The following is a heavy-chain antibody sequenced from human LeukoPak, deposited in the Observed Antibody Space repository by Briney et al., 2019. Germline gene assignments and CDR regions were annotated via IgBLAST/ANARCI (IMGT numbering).Heavy chain of an antibody. D-gene: IGHD3-3*02. CDR2: IYHSGST. CDR3: ARHFWDSTGTYYYMDV. CDR1: GYSISSGYY. J-gene: IGHJ6*03. Sequence: SETLSLTCAVSGYSISSGYYWGWIRRPPGKGLEWIGSIYHSGSTYYNPSLKSRVTISVDTSKEQFSLNLSSVTAADTAVYYCARHFWDSTGTYYYMDVWGKGTTVTVSS. V-gene: IGHV4-38-2*01.